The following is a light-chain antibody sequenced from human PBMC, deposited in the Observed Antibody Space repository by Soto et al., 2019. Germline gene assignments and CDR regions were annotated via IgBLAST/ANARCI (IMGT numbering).Light chain of an antibody. CDR1: QSVSSN. CDR3: QQYNSWPPT. J-gene: IGKJ1*01. CDR2: GAS. Sequence: IVMTQSPATLSVSPKERVTLSCRASQSVSSNLAWYQQKPGQAPRLLISGASTRATGVPARFSGSGSGTEFTLTISSLQSEDFALYHCQQYNSWPPTFGQGTKVDIK. V-gene: IGKV3-15*01.